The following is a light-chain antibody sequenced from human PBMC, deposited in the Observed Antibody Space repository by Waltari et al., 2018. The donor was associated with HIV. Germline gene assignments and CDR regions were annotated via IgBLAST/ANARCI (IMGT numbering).Light chain of an antibody. CDR1: SSNIGAGYD. CDR3: QSFDSSLTTSGVI. J-gene: IGLJ2*01. V-gene: IGLV1-40*01. Sequence: QSVLTQPPSVSGAPGQRVTISCTGSSSNIGAGYDVHWYQPLPGTAPKRLIYANLNRPSGVPDRFSGSKSGSSASLAITGLQAEDEAHYYCQSFDSSLTTSGVIFGGGTKLTV. CDR2: ANL.